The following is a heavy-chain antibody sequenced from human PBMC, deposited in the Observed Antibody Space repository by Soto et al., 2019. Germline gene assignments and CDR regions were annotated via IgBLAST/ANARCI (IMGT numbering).Heavy chain of an antibody. CDR2: IYYSRST. CDR1: GGSISSYY. CDR3: ASAPRGNYGYLSALDD. J-gene: IGHJ4*02. D-gene: IGHD3-10*01. Sequence: SETLSLTFSVCGGSISSYYWSWIRQPPGKGLEWIGYIYYSRSTNYNPSLKSRVTISVDTSKNRFSLKLSSVTAAETAVYYCASAPRGNYGYLSALDDWGGGTLLTVP. V-gene: IGHV4-59*01.